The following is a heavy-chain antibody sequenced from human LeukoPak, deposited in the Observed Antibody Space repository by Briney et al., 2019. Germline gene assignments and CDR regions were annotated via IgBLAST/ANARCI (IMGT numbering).Heavy chain of an antibody. CDR2: IRYDGSNK. CDR3: AKDGGGYYPSYYYYMDV. Sequence: GGTLRLSCAASGFTFSSYGMHWVRQAPGKGLEWVAFIRYDGSNKYYADSVKGRFTISRDNSKNTLYLQMNSLRAEDTAVYYCAKDGGGYYPSYYYYMDVWGKGTTVTISS. D-gene: IGHD3-22*01. CDR1: GFTFSSYG. V-gene: IGHV3-30*02. J-gene: IGHJ6*03.